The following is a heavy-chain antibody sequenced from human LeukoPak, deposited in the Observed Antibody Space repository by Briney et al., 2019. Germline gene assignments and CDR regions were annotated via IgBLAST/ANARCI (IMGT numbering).Heavy chain of an antibody. J-gene: IGHJ4*02. CDR1: GYTFTSYG. CDR2: INAGNGDT. D-gene: IGHD3-16*02. V-gene: IGHV1-18*01. Sequence: ASVKVSCKASGYTFTSYGISGVRQAPGQGLEWMGWINAGNGDTKYSQKFQGRVTITRDTSASTAYMELSSLRSEDTAVYYCLIWGELSLNYWGQGTLVTVSS. CDR3: LIWGELSLNY.